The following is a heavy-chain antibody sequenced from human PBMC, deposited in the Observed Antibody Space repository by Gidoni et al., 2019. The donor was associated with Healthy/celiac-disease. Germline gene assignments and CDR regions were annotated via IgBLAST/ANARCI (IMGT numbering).Heavy chain of an antibody. D-gene: IGHD2-15*01. J-gene: IGHJ5*02. CDR3: ARDHYCSGGSCYSGATWFDP. CDR1: GGTFSSYA. V-gene: IGHV1-69*06. Sequence: EVEKPGSSVKVSCKASGGTFSSYAISWVRQAPGQGLEWMGGIIPIFGTANYAQKFQGRVTITADKSTSTAYMELSSLRSEDTAVYYCARDHYCSGGSCYSGATWFDPWGQGTLVTVSS. CDR2: IIPIFGTA.